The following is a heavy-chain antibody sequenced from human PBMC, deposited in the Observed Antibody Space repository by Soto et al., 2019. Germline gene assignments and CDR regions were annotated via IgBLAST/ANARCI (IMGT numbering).Heavy chain of an antibody. V-gene: IGHV1-46*01. CDR1: GYTFTSYY. Sequence: GYSVKVSCKESGYTFTSYYIHWVRHAPGQGLEWMGIINPRGGITTYAQKFQGRLTMTGDTSTSTVYMELSSLTSEDTAMYHCESSPAYGSSGYGVPPELGDGMDVRGQGTAETVSS. CDR2: INPRGGIT. CDR3: ESSPAYGSSGYGVPPELGDGMDV. J-gene: IGHJ6*02. D-gene: IGHD6-13*01.